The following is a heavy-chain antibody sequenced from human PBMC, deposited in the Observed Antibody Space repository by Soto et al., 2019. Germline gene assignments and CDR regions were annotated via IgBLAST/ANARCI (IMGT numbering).Heavy chain of an antibody. CDR2: IYYSGSS. D-gene: IGHD5-12*01. J-gene: IGHJ6*02. CDR3: ARELVATIGGMDV. Sequence: SETLSLTCTVSGGSISSGDYYWSWIRQPPGKGLEYIGYIYYSGSSHYNPSLKSRVTISLDTSRNQFSLKLSSVAAADTAVYYCARELVATIGGMDVCGQGPTVTVYS. CDR1: GGSISSGDYY. V-gene: IGHV4-30-4*01.